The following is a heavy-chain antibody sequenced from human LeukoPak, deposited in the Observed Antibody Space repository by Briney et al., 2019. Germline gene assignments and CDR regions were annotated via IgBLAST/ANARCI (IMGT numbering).Heavy chain of an antibody. Sequence: PSETLSLTCTVSGGSISSYYWSWIRQPAGKGLEWIGRIYTSGSTNHNPSLKSRVTMSVDTSKNQFSLKLSSVTAADTAVYYCASRLDHDYYYYYMDVWGKGTTVTVSS. J-gene: IGHJ6*03. D-gene: IGHD6-19*01. CDR1: GGSISSYY. CDR3: ASRLDHDYYYYYMDV. CDR2: IYTSGST. V-gene: IGHV4-4*07.